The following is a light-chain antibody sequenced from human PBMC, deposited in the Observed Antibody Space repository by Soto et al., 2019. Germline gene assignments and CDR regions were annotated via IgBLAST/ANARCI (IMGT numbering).Light chain of an antibody. J-gene: IGKJ1*01. CDR2: GAS. CDR3: QQSGNSPPWT. CDR1: QTLSSSY. V-gene: IGKV3-20*01. Sequence: EIVLTQSPGTLSLSPGERATLSCRASQTLSSSYLAWYQQKPGQAPRLLTYGASSRATGIPDRFSGSGSGTDFTLTITTLEPEDFAVYYCQQSGNSPPWTFGQGTKVEIK.